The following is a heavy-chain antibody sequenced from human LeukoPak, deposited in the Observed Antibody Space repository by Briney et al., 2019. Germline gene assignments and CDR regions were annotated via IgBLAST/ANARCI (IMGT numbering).Heavy chain of an antibody. V-gene: IGHV1-46*01. J-gene: IGHJ3*02. CDR1: GYTFTSYY. CDR2: INPSGGGT. CDR3: ARDSLRDRGPFDM. D-gene: IGHD1-14*01. Sequence: GASVKVSFKASGYTFTSYYIHWVRQAPGQGLEWMGIINPSGGGTSSAQKFQGRVTMTRDTPTSTVYMELSSLRSEDTAVYYCARDSLRDRGPFDMWGQGTRVTVSS.